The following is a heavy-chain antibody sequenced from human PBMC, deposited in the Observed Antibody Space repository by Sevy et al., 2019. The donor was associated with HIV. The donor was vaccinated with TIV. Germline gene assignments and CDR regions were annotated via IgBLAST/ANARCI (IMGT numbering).Heavy chain of an antibody. CDR3: ARILAAAENWFDP. J-gene: IGHJ5*02. D-gene: IGHD6-13*01. CDR1: GFTFREYS. Sequence: GGSLRLSCVGSGFTFREYSMNWVLQAPGKVLEWVSYISGSSTTIEHADSVKGRFSISRDNADNSVFLQMNRLRVEDTAVYYCARILAAAENWFDPWGQGTLVTVSS. CDR2: ISGSSTTI. V-gene: IGHV3-48*01.